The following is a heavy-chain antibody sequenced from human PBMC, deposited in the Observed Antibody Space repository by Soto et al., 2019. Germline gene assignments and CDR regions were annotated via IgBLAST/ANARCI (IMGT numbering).Heavy chain of an antibody. CDR1: GGSVSSGSYY. CDR2: IYYSGST. CDR3: ARDRHPYSSGWYYFDY. D-gene: IGHD6-19*01. J-gene: IGHJ4*02. V-gene: IGHV4-61*01. Sequence: QVQLQESGPGLVKPSETLSLTCTVSGGSVSSGSYYWSWIRQPPGKGLEWIGYIYYSGSTNYNPSLKRRVTISVDTSKNQFSLKLSSVTAADTAVYYCARDRHPYSSGWYYFDYWGQGTLVTVSS.